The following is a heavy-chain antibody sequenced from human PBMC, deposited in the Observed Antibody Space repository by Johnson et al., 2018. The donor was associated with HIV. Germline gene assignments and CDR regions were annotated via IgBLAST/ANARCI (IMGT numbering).Heavy chain of an antibody. J-gene: IGHJ3*02. V-gene: IGHV3-64*01. CDR3: ARGWEALTPAFDI. CDR1: GFTFSSYA. CDR2: ISSNGGST. Sequence: VQLVESGGGLVQPGGSLRLSCAASGFTFSSYAMHWVRQAPGKGLEYVSAISSNGGSTYYANSVKGRFTISRDNSKNTLYLQMGSLRAEDMAVYYCARGWEALTPAFDIWGQGTMVNVSS. D-gene: IGHD1-26*01.